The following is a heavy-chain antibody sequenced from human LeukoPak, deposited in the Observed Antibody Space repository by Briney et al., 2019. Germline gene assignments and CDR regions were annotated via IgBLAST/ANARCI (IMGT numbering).Heavy chain of an antibody. CDR1: GFTFDDYA. V-gene: IGHV3-9*01. CDR3: AKGYYDILTGGAFDP. Sequence: GGSLRLFCAASGFTFDDYAMHWVRQAPGKGLEWVSGISWNSGSIGYADSVKGRFTISRDNAKNSLYLQMNSLRAEDTALYYCAKGYYDILTGGAFDPWGQGTLVTVSS. CDR2: ISWNSGSI. J-gene: IGHJ5*02. D-gene: IGHD3-9*01.